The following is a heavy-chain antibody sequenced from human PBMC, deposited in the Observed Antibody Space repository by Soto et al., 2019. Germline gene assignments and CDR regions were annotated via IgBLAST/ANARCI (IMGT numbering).Heavy chain of an antibody. CDR2: INHSGST. J-gene: IGHJ6*02. D-gene: IGHD2-8*01. CDR3: ARGQVYLYYYYGMDV. CDR1: GGSFSGYY. V-gene: IGHV4-34*01. Sequence: ETLSLTCAVYGGSFSGYYWSWIRQPPGKGLEWIGEINHSGSTNYNPSLKSRVTISVDTSKNQFSLKLSSVTAADTAVYYCARGQVYLYYYYGMDVWGQGTTVTVSS.